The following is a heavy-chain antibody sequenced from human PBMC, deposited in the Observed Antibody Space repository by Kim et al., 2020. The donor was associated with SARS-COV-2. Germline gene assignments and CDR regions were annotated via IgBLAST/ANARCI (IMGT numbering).Heavy chain of an antibody. CDR3: ARDPRYYGSGSYSFGNWFDP. CDR2: ISAYNGNT. CDR1: GYTFTSYG. Sequence: ASVKVSCKASGYTFTSYGISWVRQAPGQGLEWMGWISAYNGNTNYAQKLQGRVTMTTDTSTSTAYMELRSLRSDDTAVYYCARDPRYYGSGSYSFGNWFDPWGQGTLVTVSS. D-gene: IGHD3-10*01. V-gene: IGHV1-18*01. J-gene: IGHJ5*02.